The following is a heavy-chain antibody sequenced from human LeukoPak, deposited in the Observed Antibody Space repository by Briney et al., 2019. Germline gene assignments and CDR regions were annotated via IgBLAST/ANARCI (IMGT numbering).Heavy chain of an antibody. CDR3: ARGSRGSGSFDY. Sequence: PSETLSLTCAVYGGSFSGYYGSWIRQPPGKGLEWIAEINHSGETNYNPSLKSRVTISVDTSKKQYSLRLNSVTAADTAVYYCARGSRGSGSFDYWGQGTLVTVSS. V-gene: IGHV4-34*01. D-gene: IGHD3-10*01. J-gene: IGHJ4*02. CDR1: GGSFSGYY. CDR2: INHSGET.